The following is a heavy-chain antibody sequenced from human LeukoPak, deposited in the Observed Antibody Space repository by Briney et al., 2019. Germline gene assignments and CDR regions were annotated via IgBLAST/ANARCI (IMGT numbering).Heavy chain of an antibody. CDR1: GFTFSSYE. CDR3: ARGSSWYELGFY. J-gene: IGHJ4*02. CDR2: ISSSGSTI. D-gene: IGHD6-13*01. Sequence: GGSLRLSCAASGFTFSSYEMNWVRQAPGKGLEWVSYISSSGSTIYYADSVKGRFTISRDNAKNSLYLQMNSLRAEDTADYYCARGSSWYELGFYWGQGTLVTVSS. V-gene: IGHV3-48*03.